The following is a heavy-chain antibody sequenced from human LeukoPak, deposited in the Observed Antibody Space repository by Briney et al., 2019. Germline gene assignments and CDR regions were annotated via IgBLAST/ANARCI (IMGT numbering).Heavy chain of an antibody. Sequence: GGSLRLSCAASGFTINTNYMNWVRQAPERGLEWLSVIYPGGVTKYAESVKGRFTVSRDIAKNRVYLEMTDLRAEDTALYYCAREIGYYFDSDDSGLRGRLDVWGKGTSVTVSS. CDR1: GFTINTNY. V-gene: IGHV3-53*01. CDR2: IYPGGVT. J-gene: IGHJ6*04. D-gene: IGHD3-22*01. CDR3: AREIGYYFDSDDSGLRGRLDV.